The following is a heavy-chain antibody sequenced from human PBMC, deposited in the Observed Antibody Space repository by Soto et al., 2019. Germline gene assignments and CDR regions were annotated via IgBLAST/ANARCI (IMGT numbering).Heavy chain of an antibody. CDR2: TYYRSRWYN. CDR3: AREILHLGELSFVGAFDI. D-gene: IGHD3-16*02. CDR1: GDSVSSNSAA. Sequence: SQTLSLTCAISGDSVSSNSAAWNWIRQSPSGGLEWLGRTYYRSRWYNDYAVSVRSRITINPDTSKNQFSLHLNSVTPEDTAVYYCAREILHLGELSFVGAFDIWGQGTMVTVSS. V-gene: IGHV6-1*01. J-gene: IGHJ3*02.